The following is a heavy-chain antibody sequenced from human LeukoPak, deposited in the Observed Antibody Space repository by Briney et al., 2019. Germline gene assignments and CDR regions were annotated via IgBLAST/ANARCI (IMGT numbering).Heavy chain of an antibody. CDR1: GFTFCSYG. J-gene: IGHJ4*02. D-gene: IGHD6-13*01. V-gene: IGHV3-33*01. Sequence: GGSLRLSCAAPGFTFCSYGIHWVRQAPGQGLEWVAVIWYDGSNKYYADSVKGRFTISRDNSKNTMYLQMNSLRAEDTAVYYCARGRPGIASSDYWGQGTLVTVSS. CDR2: IWYDGSNK. CDR3: ARGRPGIASSDY.